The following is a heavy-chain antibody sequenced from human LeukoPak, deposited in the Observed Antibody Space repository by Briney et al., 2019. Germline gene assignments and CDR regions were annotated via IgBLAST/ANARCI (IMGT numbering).Heavy chain of an antibody. D-gene: IGHD3-3*01. V-gene: IGHV3-21*01. Sequence: GGSLRLSCAASGFTFSDYSMNWVRQAPGKGLEWVSSISSSSSYIYYADSVKGRFTISRDNAKNSLYLQMNSLRAEDTAVYYCARDFLYYDFWSGYSNFDYWGQGTLVTVSS. CDR2: ISSSSSYI. CDR3: ARDFLYYDFWSGYSNFDY. J-gene: IGHJ4*02. CDR1: GFTFSDYS.